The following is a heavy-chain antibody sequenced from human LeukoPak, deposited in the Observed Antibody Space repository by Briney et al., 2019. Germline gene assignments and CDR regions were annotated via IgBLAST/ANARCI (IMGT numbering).Heavy chain of an antibody. Sequence: PGRSLRLSCAASGFTFSSYGMHWVRQAPGKGLEWVAVIWYDGSNKYYADSVKGRFTISRDNSKNTLYLQMNSLGAEDTAVYYCARPPKGPYDSSGYCWGQGTLVTVSS. CDR2: IWYDGSNK. J-gene: IGHJ4*02. CDR3: ARPPKGPYDSSGYC. CDR1: GFTFSSYG. V-gene: IGHV3-33*01. D-gene: IGHD3-22*01.